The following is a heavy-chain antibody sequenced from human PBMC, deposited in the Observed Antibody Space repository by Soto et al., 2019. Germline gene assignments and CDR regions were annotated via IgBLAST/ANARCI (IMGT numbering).Heavy chain of an antibody. CDR3: AREGVDTAMVSRQDYYYYMDV. Sequence: GASVKVSCKASGYTFTSYGISWVRQAPGQGLEWMGWISAYNGNTNYAQKLQGRVTMTTDTSTSTAYMEPRSLRSDDTAVYYCAREGVDTAMVSRQDYYYYMDVWGKGTTVTVSS. V-gene: IGHV1-18*01. CDR2: ISAYNGNT. D-gene: IGHD5-18*01. CDR1: GYTFTSYG. J-gene: IGHJ6*03.